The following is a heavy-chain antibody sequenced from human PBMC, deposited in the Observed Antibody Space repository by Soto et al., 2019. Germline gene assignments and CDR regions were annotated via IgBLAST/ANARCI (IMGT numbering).Heavy chain of an antibody. V-gene: IGHV3-23*01. CDR1: GFTFSSYA. CDR3: AKTSFYGGSKMPHFDY. Sequence: GGSLRLSCAASGFTFSSYAMSWVRQAPGKGLEWVSAISGSGGSTYYADSVKGRFTISRDNSKNTLYLQMNSLRAEDTAVYYCAKTSFYGGSKMPHFDYWGQGTLVTVSS. CDR2: ISGSGGST. D-gene: IGHD6-6*01. J-gene: IGHJ4*02.